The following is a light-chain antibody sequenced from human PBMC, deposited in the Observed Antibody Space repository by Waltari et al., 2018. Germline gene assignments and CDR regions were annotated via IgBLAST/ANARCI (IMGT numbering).Light chain of an antibody. V-gene: IGKV4-1*01. J-gene: IGKJ4*01. CDR3: QQYYSTPRTLT. CDR2: WVS. Sequence: DIVMTQSPDSLAVSLGERATINCKSSQSVLYSSNNKNYLAWYQQKPGQPPKLLIYWVSTRESGVPDRFSGSGSGTDFTLTISSLQAEDVAVYYCQQYYSTPRTLTFGGGTKVEIK. CDR1: QSVLYSSNNKNY.